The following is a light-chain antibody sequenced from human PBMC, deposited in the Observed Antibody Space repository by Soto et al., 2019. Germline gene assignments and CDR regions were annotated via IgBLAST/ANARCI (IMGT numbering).Light chain of an antibody. CDR2: DAS. J-gene: IGKJ3*01. CDR1: HDISNY. CDR3: QQYDNLLFT. Sequence: DIQMTQSPSSLSASVGDRVTITCQASHDISNYLNWYQQKPGQAPKLLIYDASNLETGVPSRFSGSGSGTDFTFTISSLQPEDFATYYCQQYDNLLFTFGPGNKVDVK. V-gene: IGKV1-33*01.